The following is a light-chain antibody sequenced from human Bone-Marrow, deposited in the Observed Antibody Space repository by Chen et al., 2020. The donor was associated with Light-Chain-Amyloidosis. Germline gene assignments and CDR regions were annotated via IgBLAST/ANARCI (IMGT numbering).Light chain of an antibody. CDR2: DND. CDR1: SSNIGKNF. J-gene: IGLJ2*01. Sequence: QSVLTQPPSVSAAPGQKVTISCSGSSSNIGKNFVTWYRQVAGAAPKVVIFDNDKRPSGIPDRFSGSKSAASANLGITGLQTGDEADYYCGTWDNRLSAVIFGGGTRVTVL. V-gene: IGLV1-51*01. CDR3: GTWDNRLSAVI.